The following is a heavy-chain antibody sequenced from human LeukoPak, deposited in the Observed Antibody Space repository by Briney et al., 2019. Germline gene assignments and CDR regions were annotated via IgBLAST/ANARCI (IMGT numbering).Heavy chain of an antibody. J-gene: IGHJ6*04. V-gene: IGHV3-48*04. Sequence: GGSLRLSCAASGFTFNNFWMSWVRQAPGKGLEWVSYISSSGSTIYYADSVKGRFTISRDNAKNSLYLQMNSLRAEDTAVYYCAELGITMIGGVWGKGTTVTISS. CDR1: GFTFNNFW. D-gene: IGHD3-10*02. CDR3: AELGITMIGGV. CDR2: ISSSGSTI.